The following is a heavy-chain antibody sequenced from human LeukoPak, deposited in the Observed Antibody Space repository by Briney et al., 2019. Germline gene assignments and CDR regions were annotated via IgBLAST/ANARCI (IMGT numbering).Heavy chain of an antibody. Sequence: GGSLRLSCAASGFTFSSYGMHWVRQAPGKGLEWVSYISSSSSTIYYADSVKGRFTISRDNAKNSLYLQMNSLRAEDTAVYYCARDSLPIDYWGQGTLVTVSS. V-gene: IGHV3-48*04. CDR1: GFTFSSYG. CDR2: ISSSSSTI. CDR3: ARDSLPIDY. J-gene: IGHJ4*02.